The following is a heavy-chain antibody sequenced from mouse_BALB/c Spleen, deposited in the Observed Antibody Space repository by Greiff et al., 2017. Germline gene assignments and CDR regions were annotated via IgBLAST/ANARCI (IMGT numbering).Heavy chain of an antibody. CDR3: TRDGARGNYYGSSYDAMDY. Sequence: EVKLVESGGGLVKPGGSLKLSCAASGFTFSSYTMSWVRQTPEKRLEWVATISSGGSYTYYPDSVKGRFTISRDNAKNTLYLQMSSLKSEDTAMYYCTRDGARGNYYGSSYDAMDYWGQGTSVTVSS. D-gene: IGHD1-1*01. V-gene: IGHV5-6-4*01. CDR1: GFTFSSYT. J-gene: IGHJ4*01. CDR2: ISSGGSYT.